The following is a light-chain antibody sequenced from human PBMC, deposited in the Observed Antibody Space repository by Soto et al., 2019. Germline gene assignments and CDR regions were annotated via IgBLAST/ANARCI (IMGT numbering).Light chain of an antibody. CDR1: SSDVGGSTH. CDR3: TSYTTRRTLL. V-gene: IGLV2-14*01. CDR2: DVT. J-gene: IGLJ2*01. Sequence: QSALTQPASVSGSPGQSITISCTGTSSDVGGSTHVSWYQHSPDKAPKVIIYDVTIRPSGVSDRFSGSKSGNTASLNISGLQAEDEADYYCTSYTTRRTLLFGGGTKLTVL.